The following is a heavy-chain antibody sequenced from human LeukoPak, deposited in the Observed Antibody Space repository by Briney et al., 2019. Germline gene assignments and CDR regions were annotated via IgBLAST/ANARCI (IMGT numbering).Heavy chain of an antibody. D-gene: IGHD3-9*01. J-gene: IGHJ4*02. Sequence: ASVKVSCKASGYTFTSYGISWVRQAPGQGLEWMGWISAYNGNTNYAQKLQGRVTTTTDTSTSTAYMELRSLRSDDTAVYYCARVGPNLTAYYDILTGTVGYYFDYWGQGTLVTVSS. CDR3: ARVGPNLTAYYDILTGTVGYYFDY. CDR2: ISAYNGNT. CDR1: GYTFTSYG. V-gene: IGHV1-18*01.